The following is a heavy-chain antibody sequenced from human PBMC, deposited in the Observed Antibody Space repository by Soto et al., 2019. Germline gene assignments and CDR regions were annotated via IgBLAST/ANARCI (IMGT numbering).Heavy chain of an antibody. CDR1: GGTFSSYA. CDR2: IIPIFGTA. Sequence: QVQLVQSGAEVKKPGSSVKVSCKASGGTFSSYAISWVRQAPGQGLEWMGGIIPIFGTANYAQKFQGRVTITADESTSTAYMELSSLRSEDMAVYYCASTAEYYYDSSGYYRSSDYWGQGTLVTVSS. V-gene: IGHV1-69*01. J-gene: IGHJ4*02. CDR3: ASTAEYYYDSSGYYRSSDY. D-gene: IGHD3-22*01.